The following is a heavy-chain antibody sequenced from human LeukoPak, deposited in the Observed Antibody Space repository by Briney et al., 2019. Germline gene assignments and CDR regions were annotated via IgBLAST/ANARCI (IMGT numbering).Heavy chain of an antibody. CDR1: GFTFSSYT. D-gene: IGHD6-13*01. Sequence: GGSLRLSCAASGFTFSSYTMHWVRQAPGKGLGWVAIISYDGSNKYYADSVKGRFTISRDNSKNTLYLQMNSLRAEDTAVYYCARQQLVRSYYYYGMDVWGQGTTVTVSS. CDR2: ISYDGSNK. V-gene: IGHV3-30-3*01. CDR3: ARQQLVRSYYYYGMDV. J-gene: IGHJ6*02.